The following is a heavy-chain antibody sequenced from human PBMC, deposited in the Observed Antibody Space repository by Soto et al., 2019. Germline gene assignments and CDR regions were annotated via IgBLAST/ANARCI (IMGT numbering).Heavy chain of an antibody. Sequence: QVQLVQSGAEVKKPGASVKVSCKASGYTFTSYGISWVRQAAGQGLEWMGWISAYNGNTNYAQKLQGRVTMTTDTSTSTAYMELRSLRSDDTAVYYCARGPLLRYFDWSTPNDYWGQCTLVTVSS. J-gene: IGHJ4*02. D-gene: IGHD3-9*01. CDR1: GYTFTSYG. V-gene: IGHV1-18*01. CDR3: ARGPLLRYFDWSTPNDY. CDR2: ISAYNGNT.